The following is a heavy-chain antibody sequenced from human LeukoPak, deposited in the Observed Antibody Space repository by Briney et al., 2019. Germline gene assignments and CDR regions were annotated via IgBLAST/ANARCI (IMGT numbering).Heavy chain of an antibody. CDR2: IYYSGST. D-gene: IGHD6-6*01. V-gene: IGHV4-59*01. Sequence: SETLSLTCTVSGGSISSYYWSWIRQPPGKGLEWIGYIYYSGSTNYNPSLKSRVTISVDTSKNQFSLKLSSVTAADTAVYYCARDLKEYSSSLGAFDIWGQGTMVTVSS. CDR3: ARDLKEYSSSLGAFDI. CDR1: GGSISSYY. J-gene: IGHJ3*02.